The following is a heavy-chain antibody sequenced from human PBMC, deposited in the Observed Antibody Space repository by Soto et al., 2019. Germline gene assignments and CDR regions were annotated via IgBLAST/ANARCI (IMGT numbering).Heavy chain of an antibody. Sequence: PGGSLRLSCVASGFIFNNYGIHWVRQTPGKGLEWVTFVSHDGSKNNNSPSVKGRFTVSRDNSKNTLLFVMNDVRPEDTAVYYCARDGRVIGVARMYGMDVWGQGTTV. V-gene: IGHV3-30*03. CDR3: ARDGRVIGVARMYGMDV. D-gene: IGHD5-12*01. J-gene: IGHJ6*02. CDR2: VSHDGSKN. CDR1: GFIFNNYG.